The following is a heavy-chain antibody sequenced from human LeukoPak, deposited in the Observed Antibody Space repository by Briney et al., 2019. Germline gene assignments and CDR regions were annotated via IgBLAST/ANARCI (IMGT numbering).Heavy chain of an antibody. Sequence: SETLSLTCTVSGGSISSYYWSWIRQPPGKGLEWIGYIYYSGSTNYNPSLKSRVTISVDTSKNQFSPKLSSVTAADTAVYYCGRAVAGYYFDYWGQGTLVTVSS. CDR3: GRAVAGYYFDY. D-gene: IGHD6-19*01. CDR1: GGSISSYY. V-gene: IGHV4-59*01. CDR2: IYYSGST. J-gene: IGHJ4*02.